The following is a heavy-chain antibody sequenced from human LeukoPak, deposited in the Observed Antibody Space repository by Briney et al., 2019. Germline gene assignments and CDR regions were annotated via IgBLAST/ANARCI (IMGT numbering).Heavy chain of an antibody. CDR2: ISWDGGGT. J-gene: IGHJ4*02. CDR3: AKDMAAYYYASGNIDY. Sequence: GGSLRLSCAASGFTFDDYAMHWVRQAPGKGLEWVSLISWDGGGTYYADSVKGRFSISRDNSKNSLYLQMNSLRAEDTALYYCAKDMAAYYYASGNIDYWGQGTLVTVSS. CDR1: GFTFDDYA. V-gene: IGHV3-43D*03. D-gene: IGHD3-10*01.